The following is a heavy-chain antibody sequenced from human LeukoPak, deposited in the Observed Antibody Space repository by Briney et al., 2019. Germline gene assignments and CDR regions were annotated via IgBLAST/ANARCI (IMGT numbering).Heavy chain of an antibody. V-gene: IGHV3-69-1*01. J-gene: IGHJ6*04. CDR2: ISSSSTI. Sequence: GGSLRLSCAASGFTFSSYAMSWVRQAPGKGLEWVSSISSSSTIYYADSVKGRFTISRDNAKNSLYLQMNSLRAEDTAVYYCARDPGAAMVTCYYYYYGMDVWGKGTTVTVSS. CDR3: ARDPGAAMVTCYYYYYGMDV. D-gene: IGHD5-18*01. CDR1: GFTFSSYA.